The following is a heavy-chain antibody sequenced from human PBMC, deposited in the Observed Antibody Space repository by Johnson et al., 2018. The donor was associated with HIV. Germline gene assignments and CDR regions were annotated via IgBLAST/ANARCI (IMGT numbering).Heavy chain of an antibody. J-gene: IGHJ3*02. Sequence: QMLLVESGGGVVQPGRSLRLSCAASGFTFSSYAMHWVRQAPGKGLEWVAVISYDGSNKYYADSVKGRFTISRDNSKNTLYLQMNSLRAEDTAVYYCARDQAGTTEDAFDIWGQGTMVTVSS. CDR1: GFTFSSYA. V-gene: IGHV3-30*04. CDR3: ARDQAGTTEDAFDI. D-gene: IGHD1-7*01. CDR2: ISYDGSNK.